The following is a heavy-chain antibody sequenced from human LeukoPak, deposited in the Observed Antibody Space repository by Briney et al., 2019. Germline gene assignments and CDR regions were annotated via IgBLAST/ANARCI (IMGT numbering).Heavy chain of an antibody. V-gene: IGHV1-69*04. J-gene: IGHJ5*02. Sequence: GRSLRLSCAASGFTFSSYAISWVRQAPGQGLEWMGRIIPILGIANYAQKFQGRVTITADKSTSTAYMELSSLRSEDTAVYYCARAQWAAAATGFDPWGQGTLVTVSS. CDR2: IIPILGIA. CDR1: GFTFSSYA. D-gene: IGHD6-13*01. CDR3: ARAQWAAAATGFDP.